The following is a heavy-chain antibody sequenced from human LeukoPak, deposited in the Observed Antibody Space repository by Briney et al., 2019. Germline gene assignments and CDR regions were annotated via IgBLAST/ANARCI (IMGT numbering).Heavy chain of an antibody. Sequence: SETLSLTCTVSGGSIGTTNYYWGWLRQPPGKGLEWIGSIYYSETTYDIPSLESRVTISIETSKNQFSLKLSSVTAADTAVYYCAGQRADYFYYYVDVWGKGTTVTVS. CDR3: AGQRADYFYYYVDV. J-gene: IGHJ6*03. V-gene: IGHV4-39*01. D-gene: IGHD3-9*01. CDR1: GGSIGTTNYY. CDR2: IYYSETT.